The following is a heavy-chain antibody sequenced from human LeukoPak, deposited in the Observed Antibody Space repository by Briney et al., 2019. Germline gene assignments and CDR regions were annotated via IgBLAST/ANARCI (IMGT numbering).Heavy chain of an antibody. Sequence: GASVKVSCKASGYTFTSYGISWVRQAPGQGLEWMVWISSYNGNTNYAQKLQGRVTMTTDTSTSTAYMELRSLRSDDTAVYYCARLRDYDFWSGHNWFDPWAQGTLVTVSS. V-gene: IGHV1-18*01. J-gene: IGHJ5*02. D-gene: IGHD3-3*01. CDR1: GYTFTSYG. CDR2: ISSYNGNT. CDR3: ARLRDYDFWSGHNWFDP.